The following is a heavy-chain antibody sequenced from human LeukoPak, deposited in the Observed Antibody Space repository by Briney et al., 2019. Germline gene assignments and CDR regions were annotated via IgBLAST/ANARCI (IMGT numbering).Heavy chain of an antibody. Sequence: SGGSLRLSCAASGFTFSSYEMNWVRQAPGKGLEWVSYISSSGSTIYYADSVKGRFTISRDNAKNSLYLQMNSLRAEDTAVYYCAKFPGSSSLDYWGQGTLVTVSS. CDR2: ISSSGSTI. CDR1: GFTFSSYE. J-gene: IGHJ4*02. CDR3: AKFPGSSSLDY. V-gene: IGHV3-48*03. D-gene: IGHD6-13*01.